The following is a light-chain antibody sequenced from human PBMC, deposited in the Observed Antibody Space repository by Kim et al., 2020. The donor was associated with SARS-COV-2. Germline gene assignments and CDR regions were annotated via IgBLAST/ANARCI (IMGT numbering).Light chain of an antibody. CDR1: QSVSSN. V-gene: IGKV3-15*01. Sequence: SVSPGERATLSCRASQSVSSNLAWYQQKPGQAPRLLMYGASTRATDIPARFSGSGSGTEFTLTISSLQSEDFAVYYCQQYNKWPLTFGGGTKLEI. CDR3: QQYNKWPLT. CDR2: GAS. J-gene: IGKJ4*01.